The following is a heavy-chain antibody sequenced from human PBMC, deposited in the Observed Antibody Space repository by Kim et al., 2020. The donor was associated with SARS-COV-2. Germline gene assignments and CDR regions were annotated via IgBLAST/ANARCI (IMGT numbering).Heavy chain of an antibody. CDR1: GGSISSGGYY. V-gene: IGHV4-31*03. Sequence: SETLSLTCTVSGGSISSGGYYWSWIRQHPGKGLEWIGYIYYSRSTYYNPSLKSRVTISVDTSKNQFSLKLSSVTAADTAGYYCARDGYSYGRYDYYGMDVWGQGTTVTVSS. J-gene: IGHJ6*02. CDR2: IYYSRST. CDR3: ARDGYSYGRYDYYGMDV. D-gene: IGHD5-18*01.